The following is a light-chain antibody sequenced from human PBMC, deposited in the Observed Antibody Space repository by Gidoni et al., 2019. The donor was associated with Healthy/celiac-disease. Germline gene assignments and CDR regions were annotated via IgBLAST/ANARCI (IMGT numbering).Light chain of an antibody. CDR1: QSVSRY. CDR2: DAS. V-gene: IGKV3-11*01. CDR3: QQRSNWPLT. Sequence: EIVLTQSPATLSFSPGERATLSCRASQSVSRYLAWYQQKPGHAPRLLIYDASNRATGIPARFSGSGSGTDFTLTISSLEPEDFAVYYCQQRSNWPLTFGGGTKVEIK. J-gene: IGKJ4*01.